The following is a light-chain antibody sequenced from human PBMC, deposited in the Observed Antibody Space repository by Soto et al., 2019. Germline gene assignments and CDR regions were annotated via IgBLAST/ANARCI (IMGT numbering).Light chain of an antibody. Sequence: QMTQSPSTLSAFVGDRVTITCRASLNIGRSLAWYQQKPGETPKVLVYDASSLKSGVPSRFSGSGSGTEFTLAISSLQPDDFATYYCQQYGGYWTFGQGTKVEIK. V-gene: IGKV1-5*01. J-gene: IGKJ1*01. CDR3: QQYGGYWT. CDR2: DAS. CDR1: LNIGRS.